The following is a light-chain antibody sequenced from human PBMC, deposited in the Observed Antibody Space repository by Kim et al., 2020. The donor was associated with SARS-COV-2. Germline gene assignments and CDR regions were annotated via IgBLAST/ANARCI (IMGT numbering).Light chain of an antibody. CDR1: QSLLHSDGETY. J-gene: IGKJ4*01. CDR2: KVS. CDR3: MQGIHLPLT. V-gene: IGKV2-29*02. Sequence: IVMTQTPLSLSVTPGQPASISCKSSQSLLHSDGETYLYWYLQKPGQSPQLLIYKVSSRFSGVPDRFSGSGSGTDFTLKISRVEAEDVGVDYCMQGIHLPLTVGGGTKVEIK.